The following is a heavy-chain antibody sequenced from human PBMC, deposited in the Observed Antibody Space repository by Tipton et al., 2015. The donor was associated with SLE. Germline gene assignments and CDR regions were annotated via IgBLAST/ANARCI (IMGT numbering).Heavy chain of an antibody. Sequence: TLSLTCTVSGGSISSHYWSWIRQGPGKGLVWLGYIANSETTNYNPTLNSRLTLSVDTSKNQLSLKLRSVIAADTAVYYCAGAWQGYCSGGTCYMLDYWGQGTLVSVSA. CDR3: AGAWQGYCSGGTCYMLDY. J-gene: IGHJ4*02. CDR1: GGSISSHY. CDR2: IANSETT. D-gene: IGHD2-15*01. V-gene: IGHV4-59*11.